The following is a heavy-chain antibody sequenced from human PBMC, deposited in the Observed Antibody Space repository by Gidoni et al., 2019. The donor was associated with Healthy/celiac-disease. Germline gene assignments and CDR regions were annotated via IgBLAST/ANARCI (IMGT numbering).Heavy chain of an antibody. CDR1: GFPFSSYG. CDR2: IWYDGSNK. Sequence: QVQLVESGGGVVQPGRSLRLSCAASGFPFSSYGMHWVRQAPGKGLEWVAVIWYDGSNKYYADSVKGRFTISGDNSKNTLYLQMNSLRAEDTAVYYCARDSGWPFYYYGMDVWGQGTTVTVSS. CDR3: ARDSGWPFYYYGMDV. V-gene: IGHV3-33*08. J-gene: IGHJ6*02. D-gene: IGHD6-19*01.